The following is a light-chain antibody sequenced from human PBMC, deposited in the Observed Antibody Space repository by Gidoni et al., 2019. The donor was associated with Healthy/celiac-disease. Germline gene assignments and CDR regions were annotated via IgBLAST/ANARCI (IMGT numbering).Light chain of an antibody. CDR3: QQRSNWPGT. CDR2: DAS. J-gene: IGKJ1*01. Sequence: ELVLTPSPATLSLSPGERATLSCRASQSVSSYLAWYQQKPGQAPRLLIYDASNRATGIPARFSGSGSGTDFTLTISSLEPEDFAVYYCQQRSNWPGTFGQGTKVEIK. CDR1: QSVSSY. V-gene: IGKV3-11*01.